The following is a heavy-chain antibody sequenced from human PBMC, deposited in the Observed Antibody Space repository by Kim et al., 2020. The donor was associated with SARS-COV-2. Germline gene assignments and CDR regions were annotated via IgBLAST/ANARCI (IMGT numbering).Heavy chain of an antibody. CDR2: IYYSGST. J-gene: IGHJ4*02. V-gene: IGHV4-59*08. Sequence: SETLSLTCTVSGGSISSYYWSWIRQPPGKGLEWIGYIYYSGSTNYNPSLKSRVTISVDTSKNQFSLKLSSVTAADTAVYYCASYYDSSGGNFDYWGQGTLVTVSS. CDR1: GGSISSYY. CDR3: ASYYDSSGGNFDY. D-gene: IGHD3-22*01.